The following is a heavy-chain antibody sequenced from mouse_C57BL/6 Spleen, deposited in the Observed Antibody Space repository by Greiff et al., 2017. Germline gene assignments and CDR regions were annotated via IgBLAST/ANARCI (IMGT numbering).Heavy chain of an antibody. Sequence: EVQVVESEGGLVQPGSSMKLSCTASGFTFSDYYMAWVRQVPEKGLEWVANINYDGSSTYYLDSLKSRFIISRDNTKNILYIQKSSLQSEDTATYYCARARGISYGYFDVWGTGTTVTVSS. CDR1: GFTFSDYY. CDR3: ARARGISYGYFDV. CDR2: INYDGSST. V-gene: IGHV5-16*01. J-gene: IGHJ1*03.